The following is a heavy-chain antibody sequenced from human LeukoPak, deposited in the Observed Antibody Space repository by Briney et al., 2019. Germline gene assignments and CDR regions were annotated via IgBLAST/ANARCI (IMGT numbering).Heavy chain of an antibody. CDR3: AKKGLGFYPSGMDV. V-gene: IGHV3-23*01. Sequence: GGSLRLSCAASGFTFSSYAMSWVRQVPGKGLEGVSVISGSGGSTYYADSVKGRFTISRDNSKKTLYLQMNSLRAEDTAGYYCAKKGLGFYPSGMDVWGQGTTVTVSS. CDR2: ISGSGGST. D-gene: IGHD1-26*01. CDR1: GFTFSSYA. J-gene: IGHJ6*02.